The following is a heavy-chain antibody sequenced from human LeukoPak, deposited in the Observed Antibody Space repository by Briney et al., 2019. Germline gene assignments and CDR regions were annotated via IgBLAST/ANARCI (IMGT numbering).Heavy chain of an antibody. J-gene: IGHJ3*02. CDR2: IYPGDSDT. CDR3: ARHARSTGPDAFDI. Sequence: GESLKISCKGSGYSFTSYWIGWVRQMPGKGLEWMGIIYPGDSDTRYSPSFQGQVTISADKSISTAHLQWSSLRASDTAMYYCARHARSTGPDAFDIWGQGTMVTVSS. D-gene: IGHD1-1*01. CDR1: GYSFTSYW. V-gene: IGHV5-51*01.